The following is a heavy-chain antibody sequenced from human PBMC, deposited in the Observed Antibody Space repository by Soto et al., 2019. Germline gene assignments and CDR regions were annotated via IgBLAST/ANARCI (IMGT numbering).Heavy chain of an antibody. D-gene: IGHD3-3*01. V-gene: IGHV4-61*01. J-gene: IGHJ4*02. CDR3: ARDFDYFDS. Sequence: QVQLQESGPGLVKPSETLSLTCTVSGSSFRSGSYYWSWIRQPPGKGLEWIGYVYHTGRTSYNPSHKSRVSISMDTSKSRFSLNLDSVTAADTAVYFCARDFDYFDSWGQGTRVTVSS. CDR2: VYHTGRT. CDR1: GSSFRSGSYY.